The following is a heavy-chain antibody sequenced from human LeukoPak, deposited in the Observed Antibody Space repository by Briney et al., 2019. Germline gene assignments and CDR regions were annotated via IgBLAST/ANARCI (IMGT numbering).Heavy chain of an antibody. Sequence: GGSLRLSCAASGFTFSSYAMSWVRQAPGKGLEWVLAISGSGGSTYYADSVKGRFTISRDNSKNTLYLQMNSLRAEDTAVYYCAKEKYADSSGYYYVDYWGQGTLVTVSS. J-gene: IGHJ4*02. D-gene: IGHD3-22*01. CDR3: AKEKYADSSGYYYVDY. CDR1: GFTFSSYA. CDR2: ISGSGGST. V-gene: IGHV3-23*01.